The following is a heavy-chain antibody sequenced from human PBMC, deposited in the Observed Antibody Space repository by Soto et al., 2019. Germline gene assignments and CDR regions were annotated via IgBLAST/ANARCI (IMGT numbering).Heavy chain of an antibody. D-gene: IGHD2-2*01. V-gene: IGHV4-61*01. J-gene: IGHJ5*02. CDR2: IYHSGST. CDR3: ARVPDR. CDR1: GGSVSSGNFY. Sequence: SETLSLTCTVSGGSVSSGNFYWSWIRQPPGKGLEWIGYIYHSGSTNYNPSLKSRVTISVDRSKNQFSLKLSSVTAADTAVYYYARVPDRWGQGTLVTVSS.